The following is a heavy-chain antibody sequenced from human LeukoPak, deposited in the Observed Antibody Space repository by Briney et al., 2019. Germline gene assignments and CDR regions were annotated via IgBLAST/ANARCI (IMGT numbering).Heavy chain of an antibody. CDR1: GYTFTSYG. J-gene: IGHJ4*02. CDR2: ISAYNGNT. CDR3: ARPGGGYYDSSGYYYGNYFDY. Sequence: ASVTVSFKASGYTFTSYGISWVRQAPGQGLEWMGWISAYNGNTNYAQKLQGRVTMTTDTSTSTAYMELRSLRSDDTAVYYCARPGGGYYDSSGYYYGNYFDYWGQGTLVTVSS. D-gene: IGHD3-22*01. V-gene: IGHV1-18*01.